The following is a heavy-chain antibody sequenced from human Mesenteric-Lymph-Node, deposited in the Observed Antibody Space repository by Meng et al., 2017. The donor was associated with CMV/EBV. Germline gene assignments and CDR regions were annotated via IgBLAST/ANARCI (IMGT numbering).Heavy chain of an antibody. CDR1: GFTFSSYS. V-gene: IGHV3-48*04. Sequence: GESLKISCAASGFTFSSYSLNWVRQAPGKGPEWVSYISRGSTTIYYADSVKGRFTISRDNAKNSLYLQMSSLRAEDTAVYYCVRDPIETVVPPDYWGQGTLVTVSS. J-gene: IGHJ4*02. CDR2: ISRGSTTI. CDR3: VRDPIETVVPPDY. D-gene: IGHD2-2*01.